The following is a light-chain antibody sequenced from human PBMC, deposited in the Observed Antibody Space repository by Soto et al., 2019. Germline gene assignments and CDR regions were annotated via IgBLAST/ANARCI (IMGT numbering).Light chain of an antibody. CDR1: QSVSSSY. Sequence: EIVLTQSPGTLSLSPGERATLSCRASQSVSSSYLAWYQQKPGQAPRLLIYGASSRATGIADRFSGSGSGTDFTLTVSRLAPEDVAVYYCQQYGSSPYTFGQGTKLEIK. CDR2: GAS. CDR3: QQYGSSPYT. V-gene: IGKV3-20*01. J-gene: IGKJ2*01.